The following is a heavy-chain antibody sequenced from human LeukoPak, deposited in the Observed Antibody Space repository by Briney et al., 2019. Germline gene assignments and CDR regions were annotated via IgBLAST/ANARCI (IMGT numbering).Heavy chain of an antibody. CDR2: ISSSSSYI. J-gene: IGHJ4*02. D-gene: IGHD4-17*01. Sequence: GGSLRLSCAASGFTFSSYSMNWVRQAPGKGLEWVSSISSSSSYIYYADSVKGRFTISRDNAKNSLYLQMNSLRAEDTAVYYCASGYGDYAKRGYWGQGTLVTVSS. V-gene: IGHV3-21*01. CDR3: ASGYGDYAKRGY. CDR1: GFTFSSYS.